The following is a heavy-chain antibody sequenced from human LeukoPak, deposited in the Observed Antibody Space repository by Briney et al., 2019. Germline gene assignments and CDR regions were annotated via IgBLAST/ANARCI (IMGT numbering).Heavy chain of an antibody. V-gene: IGHV1-69*13. CDR1: GGTFSSYA. CDR3: ARGVVGATTGAYSFDY. D-gene: IGHD1-26*01. CDR2: IIPIFGTA. Sequence: SVKVSCKASGGTFSSYAISWVRQAPGQGLEWMGGIIPIFGTANYAQKSQGRVTIIADESTSTAYMELSSLRSGDTAVYYCARGVVGATTGAYSFDYWGRGTLVTVSS. J-gene: IGHJ4*02.